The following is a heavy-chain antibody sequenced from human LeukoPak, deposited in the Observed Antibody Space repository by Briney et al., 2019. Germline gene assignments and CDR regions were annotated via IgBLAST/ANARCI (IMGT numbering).Heavy chain of an antibody. CDR2: IIPIFGTA. CDR1: GGTFSSYA. Sequence: ASVKVSCKASGGTFSSYAISWVRQAPGQGLEWMGGIIPIFGTANYAQKFQGRVTITADESTSTAYMELSSLRSEDTAVYYCARGRQRGLELLFDYWGLGTLVTVSS. V-gene: IGHV1-69*13. D-gene: IGHD1-7*01. J-gene: IGHJ4*02. CDR3: ARGRQRGLELLFDY.